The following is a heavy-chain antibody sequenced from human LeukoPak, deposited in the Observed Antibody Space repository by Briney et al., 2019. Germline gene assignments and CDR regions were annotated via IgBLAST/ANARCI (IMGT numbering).Heavy chain of an antibody. CDR2: IYTSGST. V-gene: IGHV4-4*07. D-gene: IGHD3-10*01. CDR1: GGSISSYY. CDR3: ALETRLITMVRGGFDY. Sequence: SETLSLTCTVSGGSISSYYWSWIRQPAGKGLEWIGRIYTSGSTNYNPSLKSRVTMSVDTSKNQFSLKLSSVTAADTAVYYCALETRLITMVRGGFDYWGQGTLVTVSS. J-gene: IGHJ4*02.